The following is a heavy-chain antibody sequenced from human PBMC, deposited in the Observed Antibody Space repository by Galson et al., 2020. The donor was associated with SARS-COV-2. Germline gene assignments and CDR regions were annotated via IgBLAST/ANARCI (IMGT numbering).Heavy chain of an antibody. CDR2: IKQDGSET. V-gene: IGHV3-7*01. D-gene: IGHD1-26*01. J-gene: IGHJ4*02. CDR1: GITFSDYW. CDR3: ARDEEWERNFDY. Sequence: GGSLRLSCVVSGITFSDYWMTWVRQAPGKGLEWVASIKQDGSETHYVDSVKGRFTISRDNAKNSLYLQMNSLGAEDTAVYYCARDEEWERNFDYWGQGTLVTVSS.